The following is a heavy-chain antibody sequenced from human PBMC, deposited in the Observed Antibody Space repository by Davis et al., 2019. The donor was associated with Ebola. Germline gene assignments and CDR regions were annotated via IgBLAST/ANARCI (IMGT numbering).Heavy chain of an antibody. CDR3: ARRVTYYYDSSGYYSENYFDY. Sequence: SETLSLTCTVSGGSISGSSYYWGWIRPPPGKGLEWIGSIYYSGSTYYNPSLKSRVTISVDTSKNQFSLKLSSVTAADTAVYYCARRVTYYYDSSGYYSENYFDYWGQGTLVTVSS. J-gene: IGHJ4*02. D-gene: IGHD3-22*01. CDR1: GGSISGSSYY. CDR2: IYYSGST. V-gene: IGHV4-39*01.